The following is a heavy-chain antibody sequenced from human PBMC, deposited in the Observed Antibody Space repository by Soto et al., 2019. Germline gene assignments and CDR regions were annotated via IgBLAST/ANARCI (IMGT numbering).Heavy chain of an antibody. V-gene: IGHV5-51*01. D-gene: IGHD6-6*01. J-gene: IGHJ6*02. CDR3: SRSSSPAYPSHGVWYYYYGMDV. CDR2: IYPGDSDT. Sequence: GESLQISCKGSGNTFTMYWIAWVRQMPGKGLEWMGIIYPGDSDTRYSPSFQGQVTISADKSISTAYLQWSSLKASDTAMYYCSRSSSPAYPSHGVWYYYYGMDVWGQGTTVXV. CDR1: GNTFTMYW.